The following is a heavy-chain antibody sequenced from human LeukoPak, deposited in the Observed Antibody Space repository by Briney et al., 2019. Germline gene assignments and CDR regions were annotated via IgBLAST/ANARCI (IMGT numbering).Heavy chain of an antibody. V-gene: IGHV1-2*02. CDR3: ASNRGMGAYFDS. CDR1: GYTFTGYY. CDR2: INPNSGGT. D-gene: IGHD1-26*01. Sequence: ASVTVSCKASGYTFTGYYMHWVRQAPGQGLEWMGWINPNSGGTNYAQKFQGRVTITADKSTSTAYMELSSLRSEDTAVYYCASNRGMGAYFDSWGQGTLVTVST. J-gene: IGHJ4*02.